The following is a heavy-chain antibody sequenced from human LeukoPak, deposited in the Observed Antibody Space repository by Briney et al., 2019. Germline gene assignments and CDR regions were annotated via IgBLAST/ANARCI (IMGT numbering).Heavy chain of an antibody. V-gene: IGHV3-23*01. Sequence: GGSLRLSCAASGSTFSSYAMSWVRQAPGKGLEWVSAISGSGGSTYYADSVKGRFTISRDNSKNTLYLQMNSLRAEDTAVYYCAKDWFAVVAFDYWGQGTLVTVSS. J-gene: IGHJ4*02. CDR1: GSTFSSYA. CDR3: AKDWFAVVAFDY. D-gene: IGHD2-21*01. CDR2: ISGSGGST.